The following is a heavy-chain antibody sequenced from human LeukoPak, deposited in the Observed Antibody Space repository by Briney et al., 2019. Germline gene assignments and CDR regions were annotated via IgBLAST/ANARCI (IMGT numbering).Heavy chain of an antibody. D-gene: IGHD3-22*01. Sequence: PSETLSLTCTVSGGSISSSSYYWGWIRQPPGKGLEWIGRIYTSGSTNYNPSLKSRVTISVDTSKNQFSLKLSSVTAADTAVYYCARTKTYYYDSSGYTDYFDYWGQGTLVTVSS. CDR2: IYTSGST. CDR1: GGSISSSSYY. CDR3: ARTKTYYYDSSGYTDYFDY. J-gene: IGHJ4*02. V-gene: IGHV4-39*07.